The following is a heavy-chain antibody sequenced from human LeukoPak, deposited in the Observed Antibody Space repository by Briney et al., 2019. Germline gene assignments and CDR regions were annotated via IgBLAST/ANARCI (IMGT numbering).Heavy chain of an antibody. Sequence: SETLSLTCAVYGGSFSGYYWSWIRQPPGKGLEWIGEINHSGSTNYNPSLKSRVTISVDTSKNQFSLKLSSVTAADTAVYYCARRQVAAIHNWFDPWGQGTLVTVSS. CDR1: GGSFSGYY. J-gene: IGHJ5*02. CDR2: INHSGST. CDR3: ARRQVAAIHNWFDP. D-gene: IGHD2-2*02. V-gene: IGHV4-34*01.